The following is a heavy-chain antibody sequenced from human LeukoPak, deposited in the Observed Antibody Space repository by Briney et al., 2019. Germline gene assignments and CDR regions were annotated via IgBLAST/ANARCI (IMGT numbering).Heavy chain of an antibody. J-gene: IGHJ4*02. CDR2: INWNGGST. V-gene: IGHV3-20*04. D-gene: IGHD5-12*01. Sequence: SGGPLRFSCAASEFTFEDYGMSWVRKAPGKGLEWVSGINWNGGSTGYADSVKGRFTISRDNAKNSLYLQMNSLRAEDTALYYCARDGYSGYDSQDDYWGQGTLVTVSS. CDR1: EFTFEDYG. CDR3: ARDGYSGYDSQDDY.